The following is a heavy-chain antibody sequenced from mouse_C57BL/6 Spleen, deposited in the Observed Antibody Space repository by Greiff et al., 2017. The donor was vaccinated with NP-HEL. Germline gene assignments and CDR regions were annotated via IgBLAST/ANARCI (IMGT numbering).Heavy chain of an antibody. V-gene: IGHV1-39*01. CDR2: INPNYGTT. J-gene: IGHJ4*01. Sequence: VQLQQSGPELVKPGASVKISCKASGYSFTDYNMNWVKQSNGKSLEWIGVINPNYGTTSYNQKFKGKATLTVDQSSSTAYMQLNSLTSEDSAVYYCAITAQATRFYAMDYWGQGTSVTVSS. CDR3: AITAQATRFYAMDY. D-gene: IGHD3-2*02. CDR1: GYSFTDYN.